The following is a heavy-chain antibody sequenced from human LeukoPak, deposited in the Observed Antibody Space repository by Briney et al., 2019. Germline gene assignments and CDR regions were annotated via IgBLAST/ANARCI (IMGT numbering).Heavy chain of an antibody. J-gene: IGHJ5*02. CDR1: GGSISSGDYY. V-gene: IGHV4-61*08. CDR3: ARKPYSNYAGWFDP. Sequence: SETLSLTCTVSGGSISSGDYYWSWIRQPPGKGLEWIGYIYYSGSTNYNPSLKSRVTISVDTSKNQFSLKLSSVTAADTAVYYCARKPYSNYAGWFDPWGQGTLVTVSS. D-gene: IGHD4-11*01. CDR2: IYYSGST.